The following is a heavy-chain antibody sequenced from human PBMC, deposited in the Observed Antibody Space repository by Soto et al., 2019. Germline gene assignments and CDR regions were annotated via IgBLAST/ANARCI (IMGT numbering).Heavy chain of an antibody. D-gene: IGHD6-6*01. Sequence: GGSLRLSCAASGFTFSNAWMSWVRQAPGKGLEWVGRIESKTDGGTTDYAAPVKGRFTISRDDSKNTLYLQMNSLKTEDTAVYYCTTEEMGYSSSSYYFDYWGQGTLVTVSS. V-gene: IGHV3-15*04. J-gene: IGHJ4*02. CDR2: IESKTDGGTT. CDR3: TTEEMGYSSSSYYFDY. CDR1: GFTFSNAW.